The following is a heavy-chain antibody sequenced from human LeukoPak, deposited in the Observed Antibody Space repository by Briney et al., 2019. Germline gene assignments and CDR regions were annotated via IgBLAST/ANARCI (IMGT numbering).Heavy chain of an antibody. V-gene: IGHV4-59*01. CDR3: ARFTPQGYGWGGYNRFDP. CDR2: IYYSGST. CDR1: DGSISSYY. Sequence: SETLSLTCTVSDGSISSYYWSWIRQPPGKGLEWIGYIYYSGSTNYNPSLKSRVTISVDTSKNQFSLNLTSVTAADTAVYYCARFTPQGYGWGGYNRFDPWGQGTPVTVSS. J-gene: IGHJ5*02. D-gene: IGHD3-16*01.